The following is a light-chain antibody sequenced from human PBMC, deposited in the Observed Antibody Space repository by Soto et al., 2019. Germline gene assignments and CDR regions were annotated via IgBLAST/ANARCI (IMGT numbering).Light chain of an antibody. CDR3: QQYGSSGT. CDR2: GAS. V-gene: IGKV3-20*01. Sequence: EIVLTPSPGTLSLSPGERSPLSCRASQSVSNNYLAWYQQKPGQAPRLLIYGASNRATGIPDRFSGSGSGTDFTLTISRLEPEEFAVYYCQQYGSSGTFGQGTKVELK. J-gene: IGKJ1*01. CDR1: QSVSNNY.